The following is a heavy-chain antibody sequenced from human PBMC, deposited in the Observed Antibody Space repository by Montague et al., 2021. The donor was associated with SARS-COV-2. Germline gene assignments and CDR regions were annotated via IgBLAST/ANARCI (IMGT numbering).Heavy chain of an antibody. Sequence: TLSLTCTVSGASITSGSYYWSWIRQPAGTRLEWIGRKYTTGSTNYDPSLKSRVAISVDTSKNQFSLKLSSVTAADTAVYYCARDSRTDFDWLFPDSGSYYYYMDVWGKGTTVTVSS. V-gene: IGHV4-61*02. J-gene: IGHJ6*03. CDR3: ARDSRTDFDWLFPDSGSYYYYMDV. CDR2: KYTTGST. CDR1: GASITSGSYY. D-gene: IGHD3-9*01.